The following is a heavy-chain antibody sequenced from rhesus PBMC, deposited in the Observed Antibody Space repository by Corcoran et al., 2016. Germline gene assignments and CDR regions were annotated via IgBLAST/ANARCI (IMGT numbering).Heavy chain of an antibody. CDR3: ARHPHCTSTTCYRNRFDV. D-gene: IGHD2-2*01. V-gene: IGHV4S11*01. J-gene: IGHJ5-1*01. CDR1: GGSISSSY. Sequence: QVQLQESGPGVVKPSETLSLTCAVPGGSISSSYWSRIRQAPGKGMEWFGYFGGSSRTTHYNPSLKIRFTLSIDTSKNQLSLELGSVTAADAAVYYCARHPHCTSTTCYRNRFDVWGPGVLVTVSS. CDR2: FGGSSRTT.